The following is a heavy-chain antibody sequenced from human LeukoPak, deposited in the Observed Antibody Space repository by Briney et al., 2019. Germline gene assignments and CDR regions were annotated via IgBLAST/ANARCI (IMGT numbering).Heavy chain of an antibody. CDR1: GYTFTAYY. CDR2: INPDSGGT. J-gene: IGHJ4*02. V-gene: IGHV1-2*02. CDR3: ASGYDYVWGSYHCPLGY. Sequence: ASVKVSCKASGYTFTAYYMHWVRQAPGQGLEWMGWINPDSGGTNYAQKFQGRVTMTRDTSINTAYMELSRLRSDDTAVYYCASGYDYVWGSYHCPLGYWGQGTLVTVSS. D-gene: IGHD3-16*02.